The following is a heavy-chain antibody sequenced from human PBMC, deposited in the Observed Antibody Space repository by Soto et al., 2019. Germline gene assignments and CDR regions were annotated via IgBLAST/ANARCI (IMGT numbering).Heavy chain of an antibody. D-gene: IGHD3-16*01. J-gene: IGHJ4*02. V-gene: IGHV1-18*01. Sequence: ASVKVCCKASGYMFINYGISWVRQAPGQGLEWMGWISVYNGKTNYAQNLQGRVTMTTDTSTSTAYMELRSLRSDDTAVYYCVRDWDVGGIYYTAYGGLGTLVTVSS. CDR3: VRDWDVGGIYYTAY. CDR1: GYMFINYG. CDR2: ISVYNGKT.